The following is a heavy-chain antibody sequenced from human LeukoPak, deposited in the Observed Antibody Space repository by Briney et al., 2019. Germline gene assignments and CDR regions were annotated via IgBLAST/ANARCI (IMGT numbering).Heavy chain of an antibody. CDR2: IYYSGST. J-gene: IGHJ6*03. V-gene: IGHV4-59*12. Sequence: SETLSLTCTVSGGSISGYYWSWIRQPPGKGLEWIGYIYYSGSTNYNPSLKSRVTISVDTSKSQFSLKLSSVTATDTAVYYCARGHRAVAGGDYYYMDVWGKGTTVTVSS. D-gene: IGHD6-19*01. CDR1: GGSISGYY. CDR3: ARGHRAVAGGDYYYMDV.